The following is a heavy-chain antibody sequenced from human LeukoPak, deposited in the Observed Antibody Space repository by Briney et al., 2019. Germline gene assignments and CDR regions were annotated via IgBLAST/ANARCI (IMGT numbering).Heavy chain of an antibody. D-gene: IGHD5-18*01. CDR3: AKAAMVLYYFDY. Sequence: PGGSLRLSCAASGFTFSSYGMHWVRQAPGKGLEWVAFIRYDGSNEYYADSVKGRFTISRDNSKNTLYLQMNSLRAEDTAVYYCAKAAMVLYYFDYWGQGTLVTVSS. V-gene: IGHV3-30*02. CDR1: GFTFSSYG. CDR2: IRYDGSNE. J-gene: IGHJ4*02.